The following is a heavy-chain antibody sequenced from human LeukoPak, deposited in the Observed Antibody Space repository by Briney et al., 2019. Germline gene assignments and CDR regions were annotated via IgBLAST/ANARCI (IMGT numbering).Heavy chain of an antibody. CDR2: ISAYNGNT. CDR3: ARAYDYDFWSGYRFDP. J-gene: IGHJ5*02. D-gene: IGHD3-3*01. V-gene: IGHV1-18*01. Sequence: ASVKVSCKASGYTFTSYGISWVRQAPGQGLEWMGWISAYNGNTNYAQKLQGRVTMTTDTSTSTAYKELRSPRSDDTAVCYCARAYDYDFWSGYRFDPWGQGTLVTVSS. CDR1: GYTFTSYG.